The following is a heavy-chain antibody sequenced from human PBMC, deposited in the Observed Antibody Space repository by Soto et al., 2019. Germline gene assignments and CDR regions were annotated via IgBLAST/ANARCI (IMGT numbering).Heavy chain of an antibody. CDR1: GFTFDDYA. J-gene: IGHJ4*02. CDR2: ISWNSGSI. V-gene: IGHV3-9*01. CDR3: AKDMAVTMVRGAFDY. D-gene: IGHD3-10*01. Sequence: EVQLVESGGGLVQPGRSLRLSCAASGFTFDDYAMHWVRQAPGKGLEWVSGISWNSGSIGYADSVKGRFAISRDNAKNSLYLQMNSLRAEDTALYYCAKDMAVTMVRGAFDYWGQGTLVTVSS.